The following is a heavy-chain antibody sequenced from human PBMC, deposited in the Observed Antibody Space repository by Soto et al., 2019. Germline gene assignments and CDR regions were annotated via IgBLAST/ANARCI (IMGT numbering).Heavy chain of an antibody. CDR1: GFTFSSYA. CDR2: ISYDGSNK. J-gene: IGHJ4*02. CDR3: ASSYFYDSGGYYPFDN. Sequence: GGSLRLSCAASGFTFSSYAMHWVRQAPGKGLEWVAVISYDGSNKYYADYVKGRFTISRDNSRNTLYLQIYSLRTEDAAVYYCASSYFYDSGGYYPFDNWGQGTLVTVSS. D-gene: IGHD3-22*01. V-gene: IGHV3-30-3*01.